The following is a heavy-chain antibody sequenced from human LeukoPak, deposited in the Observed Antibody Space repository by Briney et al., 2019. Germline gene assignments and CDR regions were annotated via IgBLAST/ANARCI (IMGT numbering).Heavy chain of an antibody. J-gene: IGHJ4*02. CDR2: IHSNDDT. D-gene: IGHD1/OR15-1a*01. Sequence: PGGSLRLSCAVSAFNFISNYMTWVRQAPGKGLECISVIHSNDDTYYTASVRGRFTISRDTSKYMLYLQMNSLRAEDTAIYFCTRGHAAMGEHWGQGTLVTVSS. V-gene: IGHV3-53*01. CDR3: TRGHAAMGEH. CDR1: AFNFISNY.